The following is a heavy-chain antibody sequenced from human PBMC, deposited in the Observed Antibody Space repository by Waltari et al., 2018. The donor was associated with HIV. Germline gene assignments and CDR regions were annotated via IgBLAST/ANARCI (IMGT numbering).Heavy chain of an antibody. D-gene: IGHD5-12*01. J-gene: IGHJ4*02. CDR2: SRNKANSYTT. CDR1: GFAFRHHY. V-gene: IGHV3-72*01. Sequence: EVQLVESGGGLVRPGGSLRLSCAASGFAFRHHYLDWVRQAPGKGLEWVGRSRNKANSYTTEYAASVKGRFTISRDASKNSLFLQMNSLRADDTAIYYCTRDSSGYAGFDSWGQGALVTVSS. CDR3: TRDSSGYAGFDS.